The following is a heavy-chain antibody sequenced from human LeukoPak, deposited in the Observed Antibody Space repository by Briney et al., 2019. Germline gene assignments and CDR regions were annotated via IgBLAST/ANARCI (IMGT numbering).Heavy chain of an antibody. D-gene: IGHD5-12*01. Sequence: GGSLRLSCAASGFTFSSYGMHWVRQAPGKGLEWVAVISYDGSNKYYADSVKGRFTISRDNSKNTLYLQMNSLRAEDTAVYYCAKNSGYDSGGDYWGQGTLVTVSS. CDR2: ISYDGSNK. CDR3: AKNSGYDSGGDY. CDR1: GFTFSSYG. V-gene: IGHV3-30*18. J-gene: IGHJ4*02.